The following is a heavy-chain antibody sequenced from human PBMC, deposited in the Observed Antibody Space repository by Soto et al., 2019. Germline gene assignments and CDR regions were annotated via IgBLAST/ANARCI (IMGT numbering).Heavy chain of an antibody. CDR3: ARVSMPGVYGEDV. J-gene: IGHJ6*02. CDR2: IMPEFGTV. V-gene: IGHV1-69*06. CDR1: RGTFGNYA. D-gene: IGHD3-10*01. Sequence: SVKSSCKASRGTFGNYAVSWVRQAPGQGLEWMGGIMPEFGTVNYAQKFQGRVTITADKFTNTAYMELSSLTSQDTAIYYCARVSMPGVYGEDVWGPGTTVTVSS.